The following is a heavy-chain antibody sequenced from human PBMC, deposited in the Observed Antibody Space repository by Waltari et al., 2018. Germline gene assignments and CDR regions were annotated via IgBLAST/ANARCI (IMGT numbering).Heavy chain of an antibody. D-gene: IGHD6-19*01. V-gene: IGHV4-59*11. J-gene: IGHJ5*02. CDR1: GGSISSHY. Sequence: QLQLQESGPGLVKPSETLSLTCTVSGGSISSHYWSWIRQPPGKGLEWIGYIYYSGSTNYNPSLKSRVTISVDTSKNQFSLKLSSVTAADTAVYYCARVVGPVAGTWGQGTLVTVSS. CDR3: ARVVGPVAGT. CDR2: IYYSGST.